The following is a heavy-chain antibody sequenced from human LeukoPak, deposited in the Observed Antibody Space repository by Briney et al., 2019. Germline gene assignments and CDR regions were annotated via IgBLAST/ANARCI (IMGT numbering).Heavy chain of an antibody. CDR3: AGVLVQGAFDI. CDR2: IYHSGST. CDR1: GGSISSGGYS. V-gene: IGHV4-30-2*02. D-gene: IGHD4/OR15-4a*01. Sequence: PSQTLSLTCAVSGGSISSGGYSWSWIRQPPGKGLEWIGYIYHSGSTYYNPSLKSRVTISVDRSKNQFSLKLSSVTAADTAVYYCAGVLVQGAFDIWGQGTMVTVSS. J-gene: IGHJ3*02.